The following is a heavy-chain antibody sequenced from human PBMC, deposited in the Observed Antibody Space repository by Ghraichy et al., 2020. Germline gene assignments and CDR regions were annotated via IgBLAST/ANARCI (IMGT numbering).Heavy chain of an antibody. Sequence: SETLSLTCAVYGGSFSGYYWSWIRQPPGKGLEWIGEINHSGSTNYNPSLKSRVTISVDTSKNQFSLKLSSVTAADTAVYYCARAPPHRMAYNWFDPWGQGTLVTVSS. CDR1: GGSFSGYY. J-gene: IGHJ5*02. V-gene: IGHV4-34*01. CDR3: ARAPPHRMAYNWFDP. D-gene: IGHD5-24*01. CDR2: INHSGST.